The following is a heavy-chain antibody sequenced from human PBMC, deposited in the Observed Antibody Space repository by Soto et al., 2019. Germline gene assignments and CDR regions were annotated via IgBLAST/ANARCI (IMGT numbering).Heavy chain of an antibody. CDR3: ARALYYYGSGSYYNLDY. Sequence: SGPTLVNPTQTLTLTCTFSGFSLSTSGMCVSWIRQPPGKALEWLALIDWDDDKYYSTSLKTRLTISKDTSKNQVVLTMTNMDPVDTATYYCARALYYYGSGSYYNLDYWSQGTLVTVS. V-gene: IGHV2-70*01. D-gene: IGHD3-10*01. CDR2: IDWDDDK. J-gene: IGHJ4*02. CDR1: GFSLSTSGMC.